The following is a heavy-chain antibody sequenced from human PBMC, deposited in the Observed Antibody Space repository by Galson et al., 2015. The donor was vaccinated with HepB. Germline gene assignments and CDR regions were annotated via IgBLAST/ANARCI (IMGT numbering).Heavy chain of an antibody. Sequence: SLRLSCAASGFTFSSYAMSWVRQAPGKGLEWVSAISGSGGSTYYADSVKGRFTTSRDNSKNTLYLQMNSLRAEDTAVYYCAKALYYYDSSGYYWGGNDAFDIWGQGTMVTVSS. V-gene: IGHV3-23*01. CDR2: ISGSGGST. CDR3: AKALYYYDSSGYYWGGNDAFDI. CDR1: GFTFSSYA. D-gene: IGHD3-22*01. J-gene: IGHJ3*02.